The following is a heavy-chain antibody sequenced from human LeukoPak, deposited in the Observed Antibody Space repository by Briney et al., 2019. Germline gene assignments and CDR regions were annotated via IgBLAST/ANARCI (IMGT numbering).Heavy chain of an antibody. CDR2: VYYTGST. CDR3: ARVEYASGSYSADY. J-gene: IGHJ4*02. D-gene: IGHD3-10*01. CDR1: GGSISNSNYY. V-gene: IGHV4-39*07. Sequence: SETLSLTCTVSGGSISNSNYYWGWIRQPPGKGLEWIGSVYYTGSTYYNPSLKSRVAISVDTSKNQFSLNLNSMTAADTAIYYCARVEYASGSYSADYWGQGTLVTVSS.